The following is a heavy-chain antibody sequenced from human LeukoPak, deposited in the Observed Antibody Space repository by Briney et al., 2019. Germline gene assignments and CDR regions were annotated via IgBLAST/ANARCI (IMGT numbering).Heavy chain of an antibody. CDR1: GFTFSSYG. J-gene: IGHJ4*02. CDR2: ISYDGSNK. Sequence: GGSLRLSCAASGFTFSSYGMHWVRQAPGKGLEWVAVISYDGSNKYYADSVKGRFTISRDNSKNTLYLQMNSLRAEDTAVYYCAKDFSGTYYYFDCWGQGTLVIVSS. D-gene: IGHD1-26*01. V-gene: IGHV3-30*18. CDR3: AKDFSGTYYYFDC.